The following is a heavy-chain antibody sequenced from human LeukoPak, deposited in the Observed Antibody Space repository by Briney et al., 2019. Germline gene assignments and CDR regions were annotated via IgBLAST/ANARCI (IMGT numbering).Heavy chain of an antibody. CDR1: GFTFSSYG. J-gene: IGHJ4*02. Sequence: GGSLRLSCAASGFTFSSYGMHWVRQAPGKGLEWVAVIWYDGSNKYYADSVKGRFTISRDNSKNTLYLQMNSLRAEDTAVYYCAKEGRYCSSTSCATAFDYWGQGTLVTVSS. V-gene: IGHV3-33*06. D-gene: IGHD2-2*01. CDR3: AKEGRYCSSTSCATAFDY. CDR2: IWYDGSNK.